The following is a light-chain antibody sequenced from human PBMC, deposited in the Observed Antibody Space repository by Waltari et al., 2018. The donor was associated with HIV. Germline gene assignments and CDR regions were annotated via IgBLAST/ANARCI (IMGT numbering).Light chain of an antibody. CDR1: NIENSH. V-gene: IGLV3-21*02. CDR2: DDS. J-gene: IGLJ7*01. Sequence: YVLTPPPSVPVAPGQTARINCGGDNIENSHVYWYQQKPGQAPVVVVYDDSVRPSGIPERFSGSNSGNTATLTISRVEAGDEADYYCQVWDNSEYAVFGGGTQLTVL. CDR3: QVWDNSEYAV.